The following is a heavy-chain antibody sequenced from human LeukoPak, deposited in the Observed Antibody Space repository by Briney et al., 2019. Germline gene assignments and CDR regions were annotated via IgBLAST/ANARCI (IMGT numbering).Heavy chain of an antibody. CDR2: INHSGST. Sequence: PSETLSLTCAVYGGSFSGYYWSWIRQPPGKGLEWIGEINHSGSTYYNPSLKSRVTISVDTSKNQFSLKLSSVTAADTAVYYCARVVAWSGYYTYYYYYYMDVWGKGTTVTVSS. J-gene: IGHJ6*03. D-gene: IGHD3-3*01. CDR1: GGSFSGYY. V-gene: IGHV4-34*01. CDR3: ARVVAWSGYYTYYYYYYMDV.